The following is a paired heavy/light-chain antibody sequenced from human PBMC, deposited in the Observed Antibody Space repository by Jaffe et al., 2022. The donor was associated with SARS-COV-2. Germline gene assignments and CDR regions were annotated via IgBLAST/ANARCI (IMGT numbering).Heavy chain of an antibody. CDR1: GFIFNNFA. V-gene: IGHV3-23*01. CDR3: ACLLYSNDYYHGMDV. D-gene: IGHD4-4*01. Sequence: EVHLLESGGDMVQPGGSLRLSCAASGFIFNNFAMSWVRQAPGKGLEWLSGISGSGGSTYYPDSAKGRFIISRDNSNNTLFLHINSLRAEDTAVYYCACLLYSNDYYHGMDVWGQGTTVTVSS. CDR2: ISGSGGST. J-gene: IGHJ6*02.
Light chain of an antibody. Sequence: DIQMTQSPSTLSASVGDRVTITCRASQTISSWLAWYQQKPGKAPKLLIYKASSLETGVPSRFSGSGSGTEFTLTISSLQPDDFATYYCQQYSSYWTFGQGTKVESK. J-gene: IGKJ1*01. CDR3: QQYSSYWT. CDR1: QTISSW. V-gene: IGKV1-5*03. CDR2: KAS.